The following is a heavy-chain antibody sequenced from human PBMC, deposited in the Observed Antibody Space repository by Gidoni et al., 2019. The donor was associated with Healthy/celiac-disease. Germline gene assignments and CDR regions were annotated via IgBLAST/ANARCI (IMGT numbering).Heavy chain of an antibody. CDR2: IYYSGST. CDR3: ARGVPYYYDSSGYYGYNWFDP. Sequence: QVQLQESGPGLVKPSATLSLTCTVSGGSISSYYWSWIRQPPGKGLEWIGYIYYSGSTNYNPSLKSRVTISVDTSKNQFSLKLSSVTAADTAVYYCARGVPYYYDSSGYYGYNWFDPWGQGTLVTVSS. J-gene: IGHJ5*02. CDR1: GGSISSYY. D-gene: IGHD3-22*01. V-gene: IGHV4-59*01.